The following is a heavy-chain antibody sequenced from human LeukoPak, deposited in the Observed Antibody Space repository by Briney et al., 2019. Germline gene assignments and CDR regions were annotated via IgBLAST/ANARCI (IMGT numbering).Heavy chain of an antibody. Sequence: GGSLRLSCAASGSTLCVQYIDGVRRAPGKGVEGIARRSKKKHRHTTEYAACVEGRFNISREDSRNSVFLQMNSLKVDDAAIYFCNSEGAESGNTAFDIWGQGTEVTVSS. J-gene: IGHJ3*02. D-gene: IGHD3-3*01. CDR1: GSTLCVQY. V-gene: IGHV3-72*01. CDR2: RSKKKHRHTT. CDR3: NSEGAESGNTAFDI.